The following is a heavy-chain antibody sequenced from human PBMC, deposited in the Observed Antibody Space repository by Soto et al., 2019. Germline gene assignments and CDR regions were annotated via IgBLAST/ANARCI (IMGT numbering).Heavy chain of an antibody. J-gene: IGHJ3*02. Sequence: SETLSLTCTVSGGSVSSGSYYRSWIRQPPGKGLEWIGYIYYSVSTNYNPSLKSRVTISVDTSKNQFSLKLSSVTAADTAVYYCARQNHCSSTSCQTGRAFDIWGQGTMVTVSS. CDR3: ARQNHCSSTSCQTGRAFDI. V-gene: IGHV4-61*01. D-gene: IGHD2-2*01. CDR1: GGSVSSGSYY. CDR2: IYYSVST.